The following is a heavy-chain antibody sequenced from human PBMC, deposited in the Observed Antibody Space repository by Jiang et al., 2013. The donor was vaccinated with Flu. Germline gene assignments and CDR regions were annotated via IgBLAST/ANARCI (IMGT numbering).Heavy chain of an antibody. D-gene: IGHD6-13*01. Sequence: GAEVKKPGASVKVSCKASGYTFTSYYMHWVRQAPGQGLEWMGIINPSGGSTSYAQKFQGRVTMTRDTSTSTVYMELSSLRSEDTAVYYCARDSPSIAAAGLNAFDIWGQGTMVTVSS. CDR1: GYTFTSYY. V-gene: IGHV1-46*01. CDR3: ARDSPSIAAAGLNAFDI. J-gene: IGHJ3*02. CDR2: INPSGGST.